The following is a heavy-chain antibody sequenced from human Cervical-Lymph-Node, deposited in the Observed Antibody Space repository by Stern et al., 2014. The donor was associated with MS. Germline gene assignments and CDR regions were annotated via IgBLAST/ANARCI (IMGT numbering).Heavy chain of an antibody. D-gene: IGHD4-17*01. J-gene: IGHJ4*02. V-gene: IGHV5-51*01. Sequence: VQLEESGAEVKTPGESLKISCKGSGYSFTANWIAWVRQLPGQGLAWMWIIYPGNSDTRYSPSFQGQVTISADKSISTAYLQWSSLKASDTAMYYCARDYGDYAFDYWGQGTLVTVSS. CDR3: ARDYGDYAFDY. CDR2: IYPGNSDT. CDR1: GYSFTANW.